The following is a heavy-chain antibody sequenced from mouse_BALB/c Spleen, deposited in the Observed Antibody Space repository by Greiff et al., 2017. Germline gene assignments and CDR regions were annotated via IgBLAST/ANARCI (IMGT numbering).Heavy chain of an antibody. D-gene: IGHD2-3*01. CDR2: INPNNGGT. J-gene: IGHJ1*01. CDR3: ATRVLYDYWYFDV. CDR1: GYTFTGYN. Sequence: EVQLQQPGPVLVKPGASVKIPCKASGYTFTGYNMDWVKQSHGKSLEWIGDINPNNGGTIYNQKFKGKATLTVDKSSSTAYLALRSLTAEDTAVYYCATRVLYDYWYFDVWGAGTPVTVAS. V-gene: IGHV1-18*01.